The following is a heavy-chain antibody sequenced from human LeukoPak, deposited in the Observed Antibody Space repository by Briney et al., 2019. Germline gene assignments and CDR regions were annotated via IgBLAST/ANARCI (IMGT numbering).Heavy chain of an antibody. CDR3: TTDLTKYCSSTSCYPFDY. Sequence: PGGSLRLSCAASGFTFNTFNMNWVRQAPGKGLEWVGRIKSKTDGGTTDYAAPVKGRFTISRDDSKNTLYLQMNSLKTEDTAVYYCTTDLTKYCSSTSCYPFDYWGQGTLVTVSS. V-gene: IGHV3-15*01. CDR1: GFTFNTFN. CDR2: IKSKTDGGTT. J-gene: IGHJ4*02. D-gene: IGHD2-2*01.